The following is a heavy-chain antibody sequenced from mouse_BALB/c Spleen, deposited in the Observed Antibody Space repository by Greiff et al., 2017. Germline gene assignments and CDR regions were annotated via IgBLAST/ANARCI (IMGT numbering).Heavy chain of an antibody. J-gene: IGHJ2*01. CDR3: GRRVGSYGYYFDY. CDR1: GFTFSSYY. CDR2: INSNGGST. V-gene: IGHV5-6-2*01. D-gene: IGHD1-1*02. Sequence: EVKLVESGGGLVKPGGSLKLSCAASGFTFSSYYMSWVRQTPEKRLELVAAINSNGGSTYYPDTVTGRFTISRDNAKNTLYLQLSSLKSDDTALYYCGRRVGSYGYYFDYWGQGTTLTVSS.